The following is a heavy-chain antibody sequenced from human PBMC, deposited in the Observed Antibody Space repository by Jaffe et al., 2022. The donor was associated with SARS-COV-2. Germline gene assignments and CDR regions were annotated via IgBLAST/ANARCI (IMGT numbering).Heavy chain of an antibody. CDR2: IIPIFGTA. Sequence: QVQLVQSGAEVRKPGSSVKVSCKASGDTFSTYALSWGRQAPGQGLEWMGGIIPIFGTANYAQKFQGRVTITADELTSTAYMELSSLRSDDTAVYYCARVGAGDSYYLDYWGQGTLVTVSS. V-gene: IGHV1-69*01. J-gene: IGHJ4*02. CDR3: ARVGAGDSYYLDY. D-gene: IGHD7-27*01. CDR1: GDTFSTYA.